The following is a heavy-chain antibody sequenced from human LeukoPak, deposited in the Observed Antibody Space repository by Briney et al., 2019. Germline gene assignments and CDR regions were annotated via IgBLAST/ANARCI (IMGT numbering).Heavy chain of an antibody. Sequence: SETLSLTCTVSGGSISSSSNYWGWIRQPPGKGLERIGSIYYSGNTYYNPSLKSRVTISVDTSKNQFSLRLTSVTAADTAVYYCATSPDDYGDYATGNWFDPWGQGTLVTVSS. CDR3: ATSPDDYGDYATGNWFDP. CDR1: GGSISSSSNY. J-gene: IGHJ5*02. D-gene: IGHD4-17*01. CDR2: IYYSGNT. V-gene: IGHV4-39*01.